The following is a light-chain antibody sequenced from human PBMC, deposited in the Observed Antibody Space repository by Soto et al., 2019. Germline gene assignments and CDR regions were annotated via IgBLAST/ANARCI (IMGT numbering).Light chain of an antibody. CDR3: SSYTSTSAVV. CDR1: SSDVCGYNY. V-gene: IGLV2-14*01. J-gene: IGLJ2*01. CDR2: DVS. Sequence: QSALTQPASVSGSPGQSITISCTGTSSDVCGYNYVSWYQQHPGKAPKLMIYDVSNRPSGVSNRFSGSKSGNTASLTISGLRAEDEADYYCSSYTSTSAVVFGGGTKLTVL.